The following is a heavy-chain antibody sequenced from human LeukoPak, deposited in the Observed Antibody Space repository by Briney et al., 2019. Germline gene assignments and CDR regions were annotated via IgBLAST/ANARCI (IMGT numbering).Heavy chain of an antibody. D-gene: IGHD3-10*01. CDR3: ARGHYGLDY. J-gene: IGHJ4*02. CDR1: GFTFSDHY. V-gene: IGHV3-11*04. Sequence: GGSLRLSCVASGFTFSDHYMSWIRQAPGKGLEWVSYIHGSGNPIYYADSVKGRFTISRDNAKNSLYLQMNSLRAEDTSFYYCARGHYGLDYGGQETLVTGSS. CDR2: IHGSGNPI.